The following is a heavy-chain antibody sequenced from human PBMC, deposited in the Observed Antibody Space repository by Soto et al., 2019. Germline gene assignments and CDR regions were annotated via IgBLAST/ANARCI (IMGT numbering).Heavy chain of an antibody. Sequence: GGSLRLSCAASGFTFSSYAMSWVRQAPGKGLEWVSAISGSGGSTYYADSVKGRFTISRDNSKNTLYLQMNSLRAEDTAVYYCAKYSGWYSVYYYFDYWGQGTLVTVSS. CDR2: ISGSGGST. CDR3: AKYSGWYSVYYYFDY. CDR1: GFTFSSYA. J-gene: IGHJ4*02. V-gene: IGHV3-23*01. D-gene: IGHD6-19*01.